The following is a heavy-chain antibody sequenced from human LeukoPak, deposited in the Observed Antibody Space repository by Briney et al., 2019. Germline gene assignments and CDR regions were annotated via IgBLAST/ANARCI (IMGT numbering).Heavy chain of an antibody. CDR1: GFTFSSYA. V-gene: IGHV3-30*04. D-gene: IGHD1/OR15-1a*01. J-gene: IGHJ6*04. CDR3: ARVLLEQYYYYGMDV. Sequence: PGGSLRLSCAASGFTFSSYAMHWVRQAPGKGLEWVAVISYDGSNKYYADSVKGRFTISRDNSKNTLYLQMNSLRAEDTAVYYCARVLLEQYYYYGMDVWGKGTTVTVSS. CDR2: ISYDGSNK.